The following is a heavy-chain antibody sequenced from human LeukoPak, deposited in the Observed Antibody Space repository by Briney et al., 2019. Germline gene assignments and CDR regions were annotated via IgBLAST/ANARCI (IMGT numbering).Heavy chain of an antibody. J-gene: IGHJ1*01. V-gene: IGHV3-23*01. CDR1: GFTLKLYS. CDR3: AKDPYYYDGSGYYYEYFHN. CDR2: ISDSGGRT. D-gene: IGHD3-22*01. Sequence: GGSLRLSCAASGFTLKLYSVICPRQAPGKGLEWVSSISDSGGRTFYADSKKGLFPLSRDNSKNTLFLQMNTLRADDTAVYYCAKDPYYYDGSGYYYEYFHNWGQGTLVTVSS.